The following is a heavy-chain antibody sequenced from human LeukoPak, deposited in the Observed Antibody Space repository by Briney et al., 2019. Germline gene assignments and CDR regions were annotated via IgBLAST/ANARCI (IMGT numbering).Heavy chain of an antibody. CDR2: FDPEDGET. V-gene: IGHV1-24*01. D-gene: IGHD3-22*01. J-gene: IGHJ4*02. CDR1: GYTFTSYG. CDR3: AAYFSGYFDY. Sequence: ASVKVSCKASGYTFTSYGISWVRQAPGQGLEWMGGFDPEDGETIYAQKFQGRVTMTEDTSTDTAYMELSSLRSEDTAVYYCAAYFSGYFDYWGQGTLVTVSS.